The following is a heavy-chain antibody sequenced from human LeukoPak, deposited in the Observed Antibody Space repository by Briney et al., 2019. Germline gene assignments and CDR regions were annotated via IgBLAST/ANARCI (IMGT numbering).Heavy chain of an antibody. Sequence: GGSLRLSCAASGFTVSSNYMSWVRQAPGKGLEWVSVNYSGGSTYYADSVKGRFTISRHNSMNTLYLQMNSLRAEDTAVYYCARGPRVLGMDVWGQGTTVTVSS. CDR2: NYSGGST. CDR3: ARGPRVLGMDV. V-gene: IGHV3-53*04. CDR1: GFTVSSNY. D-gene: IGHD3-10*01. J-gene: IGHJ6*02.